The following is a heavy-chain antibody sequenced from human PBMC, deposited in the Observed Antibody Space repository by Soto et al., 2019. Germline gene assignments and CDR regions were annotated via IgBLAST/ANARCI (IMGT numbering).Heavy chain of an antibody. V-gene: IGHV1-69*06. CDR1: GGIFSSNT. CDR3: ASKATCGGDCYAFDS. CDR2: IIPLFGTA. Sequence: QVYLVQSGAEVKKPGSSVKISCKASGGIFSSNTINWVRQAAGQGLEWMGGIIPLFGTANYAEKFQGRVTITADKSTKTEYMELSSLRSEDTAVYYCASKATCGGDCYAFDSWGQGPLVTGSS. J-gene: IGHJ4*02. D-gene: IGHD2-21*02.